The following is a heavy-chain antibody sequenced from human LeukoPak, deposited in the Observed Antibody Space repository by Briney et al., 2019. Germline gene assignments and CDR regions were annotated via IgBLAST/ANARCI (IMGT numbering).Heavy chain of an antibody. D-gene: IGHD2-2*01. CDR2: ISGSGGST. V-gene: IGHV3-23*01. CDR1: GFTFSSYG. CDR3: AKIGIVVVPAARDFDY. J-gene: IGHJ4*02. Sequence: GGSLRLSCAASGFTFSSYGMHWVRQAPGKGLEWVSAISGSGGSTYYADSVKGRFTISRDNSKNTLYLQMNSLRAEDTAVYYCAKIGIVVVPAARDFDYWGQGTLVTVSS.